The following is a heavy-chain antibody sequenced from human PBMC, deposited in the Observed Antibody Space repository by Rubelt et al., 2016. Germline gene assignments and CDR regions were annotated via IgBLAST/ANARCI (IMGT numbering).Heavy chain of an antibody. D-gene: IGHD2-15*01. Sequence: VQLVESGGGLVQPGGSLRLSCAASGFTFSSYAFHWVRQAPGTGLEWVAVISYDGDNKYYADSVKGRFTISRDNSDDTLHLQMNSLRAEDTAGYYCATETTPVYWGQGTLVTVSS. CDR2: ISYDGDNK. CDR3: ATETTPVY. CDR1: GFTFSSYA. V-gene: IGHV3-30*04. J-gene: IGHJ4*02.